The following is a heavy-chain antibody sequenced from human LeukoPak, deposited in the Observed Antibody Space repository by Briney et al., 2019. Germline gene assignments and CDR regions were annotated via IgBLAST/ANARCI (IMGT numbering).Heavy chain of an antibody. V-gene: IGHV4-59*01. CDR2: IYYSGST. D-gene: IGHD2-2*01. CDR1: GGSISSYY. Sequence: SETLSRTCTVSGGSISSYYWSWIRQPPGKGLEWIGYIYYSGSTNYNPSLKSRVTISVDTSKNQFSLKLSSVTAADTAVYYCARSVVPAANRFWFDPWGQGTLVTVSS. J-gene: IGHJ5*02. CDR3: ARSVVPAANRFWFDP.